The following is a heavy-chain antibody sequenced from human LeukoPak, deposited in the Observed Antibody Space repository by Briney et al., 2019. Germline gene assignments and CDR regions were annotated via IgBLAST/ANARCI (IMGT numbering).Heavy chain of an antibody. CDR2: IYYSGST. V-gene: IGHV4-39*01. CDR3: ARVVGYCSGGSCYRYFDY. CDR1: GGSISSSSYY. Sequence: SETLSLTCTVSGGSISSSSYYWGWIRQPPGKGLEWIGSIYYSGSTYYNPSLKSRVTISVDTSKNQFSLKLSSVTAADTAVYYCARVVGYCSGGSCYRYFDYWGQGTLVTVSS. J-gene: IGHJ4*02. D-gene: IGHD2-15*01.